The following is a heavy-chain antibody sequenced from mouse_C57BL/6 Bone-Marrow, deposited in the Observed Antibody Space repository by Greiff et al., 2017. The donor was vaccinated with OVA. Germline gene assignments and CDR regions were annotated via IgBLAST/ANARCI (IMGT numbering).Heavy chain of an antibody. Sequence: EVMLVESGGGLVQPGGSMKLSCVASGFTFSNYWMNWVRQSPEKGLEWVAQIRLKSDNYATHYAESVKGRFTISRDDSKSSVYLQMNNLRAEDTGIYYCTGPIYYGNLYYFDYWGQGTTLTVSS. CDR2: IRLKSDNYAT. J-gene: IGHJ2*01. CDR1: GFTFSNYW. V-gene: IGHV6-3*01. CDR3: TGPIYYGNLYYFDY. D-gene: IGHD2-1*01.